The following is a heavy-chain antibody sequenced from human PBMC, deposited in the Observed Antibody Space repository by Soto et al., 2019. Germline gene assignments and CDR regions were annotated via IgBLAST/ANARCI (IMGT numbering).Heavy chain of an antibody. CDR2: INTNTGDT. CDR1: GYTFTAYY. V-gene: IGHV1-2*04. CDR3: AKAQRAYDFWRGPVDY. Sequence: QVQLVQSGAEVKKPGASVKVSCQASGYTFTAYYVHWVRQAPGQGLEWLGWINTNTGDTESAQKFQGWDSMHRDSPFNSGYMQLTRVPYTATAVYFCAKAQRAYDFWRGPVDYWGKGTLVTVSS. D-gene: IGHD3-3*01. J-gene: IGHJ4*02.